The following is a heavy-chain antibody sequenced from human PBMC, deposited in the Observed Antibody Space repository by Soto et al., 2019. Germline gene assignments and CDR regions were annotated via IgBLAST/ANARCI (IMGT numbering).Heavy chain of an antibody. CDR2: IIPIFGTA. CDR3: ARAGLNVWLRSGAFDI. CDR1: GVTFSSYA. Sequence: QVQLVQSGAEVKKPGSSVKVSCKASGVTFSSYAISWVRQAPGQGLECMGVIIPIFGTANYAQKCQGRVTITADESTSTAYMELSSLRSEDTAVYYCARAGLNVWLRSGAFDIWGQGTMVTVSS. D-gene: IGHD3-16*01. J-gene: IGHJ3*02. V-gene: IGHV1-69*01.